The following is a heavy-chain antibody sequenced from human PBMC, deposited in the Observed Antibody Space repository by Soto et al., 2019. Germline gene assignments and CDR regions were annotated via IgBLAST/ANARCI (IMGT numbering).Heavy chain of an antibody. D-gene: IGHD2-8*01. Sequence: EVQLVESGGGLVQPGRSLRLSCAASGLSFDDYAMHWVRQVPGKGLEWVSGISWNGGSIGYADSVKGRFSISRDNAKNSLYLQMNSLRVEDTALYYCAKSMGGNANGMGVWGQGTTVTVSS. CDR2: ISWNGGSI. CDR3: AKSMGGNANGMGV. V-gene: IGHV3-9*01. J-gene: IGHJ6*02. CDR1: GLSFDDYA.